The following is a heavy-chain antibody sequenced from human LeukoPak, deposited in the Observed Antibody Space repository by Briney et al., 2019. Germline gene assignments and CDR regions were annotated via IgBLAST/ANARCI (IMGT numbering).Heavy chain of an antibody. Sequence: ASVKVSCKASGHTFTGYYMHWVRQAPGQGLEWMGWINPNSGGTNHAQRFQGRVSMTRDTSISTAYMELSRLRSDDTAVYYCAQSSGWDSLKYWGQGTLVTVSS. CDR1: GHTFTGYY. CDR3: AQSSGWDSLKY. V-gene: IGHV1-2*02. J-gene: IGHJ4*02. D-gene: IGHD6-19*01. CDR2: INPNSGGT.